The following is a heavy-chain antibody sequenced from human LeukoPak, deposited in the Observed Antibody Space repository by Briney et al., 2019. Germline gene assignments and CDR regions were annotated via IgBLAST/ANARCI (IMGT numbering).Heavy chain of an antibody. CDR1: GESFSGHY. D-gene: IGHD2-2*01. CDR2: ITHSGSN. Sequence: SETLSLTCAVYGESFSGHYWSWIRQPPGKGLEWIGEITHSGSNNYNPSLKSRVSISVDTSKNQFSLKMRSVTAADTAVYYCARGHIVVGPSALFRRLGVYYFDYWGQGTLVSVSS. V-gene: IGHV4-34*01. CDR3: ARGHIVVGPSALFRRLGVYYFDY. J-gene: IGHJ4*02.